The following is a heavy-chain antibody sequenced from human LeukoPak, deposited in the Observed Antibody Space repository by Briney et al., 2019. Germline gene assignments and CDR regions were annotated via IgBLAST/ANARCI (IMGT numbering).Heavy chain of an antibody. CDR2: ISSSSYI. CDR1: GFTFSSYS. J-gene: IGHJ3*02. D-gene: IGHD3-16*01. V-gene: IGHV3-21*01. Sequence: GGSLRLSCAASGFTFSSYSKNWVRQAPGKGLEWVSSISSSSYIYYADSVKGRFTISRDNAKNSLYLQMNSLRAEDTAVYYCARDRSGGTNAFDIWGQGTMVTVSS. CDR3: ARDRSGGTNAFDI.